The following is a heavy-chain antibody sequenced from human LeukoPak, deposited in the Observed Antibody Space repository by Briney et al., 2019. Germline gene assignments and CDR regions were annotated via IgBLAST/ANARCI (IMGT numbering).Heavy chain of an antibody. D-gene: IGHD3-22*01. CDR2: ISYDGSNK. CDR3: ARVTHTYYYDSSGQPVSAFDI. V-gene: IGHV3-30*04. Sequence: GGSPRLSCAASGFTFSSYAMHWVRQAPGKGLEWVAVISYDGSNKYYADSVKGRFTISRDNSKNTLYLQMNSLRAEDTAVYYCARVTHTYYYDSSGQPVSAFDIWGQGTMVTVSS. CDR1: GFTFSSYA. J-gene: IGHJ3*02.